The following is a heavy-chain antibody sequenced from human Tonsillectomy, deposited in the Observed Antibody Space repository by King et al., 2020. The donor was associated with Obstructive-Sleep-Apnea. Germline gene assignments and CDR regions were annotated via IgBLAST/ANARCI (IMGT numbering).Heavy chain of an antibody. D-gene: IGHD3-9*01. CDR2: INPNSDGT. CDR1: GYTFTDYF. J-gene: IGHJ4*02. CDR3: ARGIGELGHYDILTGDASTIDY. V-gene: IGHV1-2*02. Sequence: QLVQSGAEVKKPGASVKVSCKSSGYTFTDYFMHWVRQAPGQGLEWMGWINPNSDGTNYALKFQGRVTMTRDTSISTAYMELSRLRSDDTAVYYCARGIGELGHYDILTGDASTIDYWGQGTLVTVSS.